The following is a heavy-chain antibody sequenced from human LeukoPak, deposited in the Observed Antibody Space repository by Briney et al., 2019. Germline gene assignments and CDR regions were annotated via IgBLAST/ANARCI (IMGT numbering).Heavy chain of an antibody. CDR2: INAYNGNT. CDR3: ARYRFRGPSDY. D-gene: IGHD3-16*01. Sequence: GASVKVSCKASGCTVNSYSINWVRQAPGQGLEWMGSINAYNGNTNYAQKVQGRVTMTTDTSTSTAYMELRSLRSDDTALYYCARYRFRGPSDYWGQGTLVTVSS. V-gene: IGHV1-18*01. CDR1: GCTVNSYS. J-gene: IGHJ4*02.